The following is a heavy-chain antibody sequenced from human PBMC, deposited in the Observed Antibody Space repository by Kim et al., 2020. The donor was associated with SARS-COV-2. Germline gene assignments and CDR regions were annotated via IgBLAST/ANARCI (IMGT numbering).Heavy chain of an antibody. CDR3: ARRGGNDGWGFHDY. J-gene: IGHJ4*02. CDR2: ISGAGGDT. V-gene: IGHV3-23*01. Sequence: GGSLRLSCAASGFTFNKHAKTWVRQAPGKGLEWVSSISGAGGDTYYADSVKGRFTISRDNSKNTVYLQMNSLGADDMAFYFCARRGGNDGWGFHDYWGQGTLVTVSS. D-gene: IGHD6-19*01. CDR1: GFTFNKHA.